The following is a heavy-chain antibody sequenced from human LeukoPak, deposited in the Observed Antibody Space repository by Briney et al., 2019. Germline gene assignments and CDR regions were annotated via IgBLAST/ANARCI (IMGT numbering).Heavy chain of an antibody. D-gene: IGHD6-13*01. V-gene: IGHV3-64D*06. J-gene: IGHJ4*02. CDR2: ISSNGGST. CDR3: ARAVAAADSY. CDR1: GFTFSSYV. Sequence: GGSLRLSCSASGFTFSSYVMYWVRQAPGKGLEYVSAISSNGGSTYYADSVKGRFTISRDNSKNTVYLQMSSLRPEDTAVYYCARAVAAADSYWGRGTLVTVSS.